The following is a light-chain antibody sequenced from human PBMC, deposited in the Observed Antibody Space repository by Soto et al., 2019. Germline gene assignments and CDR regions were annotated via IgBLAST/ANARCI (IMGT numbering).Light chain of an antibody. V-gene: IGKV1-9*01. J-gene: IGKJ4*01. Sequence: DIPLTQSPSFLSASVGDRVTITCRASQGISSYLAWYQQSAGKAPKLLIYAATTLQSGVPSRFSGSGSGTEFTLTISSLQPEDFATYYCQQLNSYPRTFGGGTKVEIK. CDR3: QQLNSYPRT. CDR2: AAT. CDR1: QGISSY.